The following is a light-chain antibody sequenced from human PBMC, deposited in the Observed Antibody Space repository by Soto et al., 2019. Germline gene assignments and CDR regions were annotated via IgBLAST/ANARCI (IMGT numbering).Light chain of an antibody. CDR1: SSDVGGYNY. J-gene: IGLJ3*02. V-gene: IGLV2-11*01. Sequence: QSVLTQPRSVSGSPGQSVTISCTGTSSDVGGYNYVSWYQQHPGKAPKLVIYDVSKRPSGVPDRFSGSKSGNTASLTVSGLQAEDEADYSCCAYAGTYTQWVFGGGTKRTVL. CDR3: CAYAGTYTQWV. CDR2: DVS.